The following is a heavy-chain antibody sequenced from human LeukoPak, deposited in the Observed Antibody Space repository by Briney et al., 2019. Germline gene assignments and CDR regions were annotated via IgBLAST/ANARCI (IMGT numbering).Heavy chain of an antibody. V-gene: IGHV3-21*01. D-gene: IGHD2/OR15-2a*01. CDR2: ISSSSSNI. Sequence: PGGSLRLSCAASGFTFSTSTMNWVRQAPGKGLEWVSSISSSSSNIYYADSVGGRFTISRDNAKNSLYLQMNSLRVEDTAVYYCARIPNSANIPNWLDPWGQGTLVTVSS. CDR3: ARIPNSANIPNWLDP. J-gene: IGHJ5*02. CDR1: GFTFSTST.